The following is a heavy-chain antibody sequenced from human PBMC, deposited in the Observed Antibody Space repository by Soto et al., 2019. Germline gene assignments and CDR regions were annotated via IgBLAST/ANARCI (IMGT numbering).Heavy chain of an antibody. CDR1: GDTFSTYS. CDR3: AREGLVLVPTTVNSYYCYYAMCV. J-gene: IGHJ6*02. D-gene: IGHD2-2*01. V-gene: IGHV1-69*01. CDR2: IIPRSAKS. Sequence: QVQLVQSGAEVKKPGSSVKVSCKASGDTFSTYSITWMRQVPGQGLEWMGGIIPRSAKSNYAQKFQGRVTITADESTSPADMELSSLRSEDTAVYYCAREGLVLVPTTVNSYYCYYAMCVWGQGATVTVSS.